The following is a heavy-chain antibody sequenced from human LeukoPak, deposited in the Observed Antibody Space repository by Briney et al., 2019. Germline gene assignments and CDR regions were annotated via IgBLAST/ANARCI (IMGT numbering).Heavy chain of an antibody. V-gene: IGHV4-4*07. Sequence: SETLSLTCTVSGGSISSYYWSWIRQPAGKGLEWIGRIYTSGSTNYNPSLKSRVTMSVDTSKNQFSLKLSSVTAADTAVYYCASWRSYYVLDFDYWAREPWSPSPQ. CDR1: GGSISSYY. D-gene: IGHD1-26*01. CDR2: IYTSGST. CDR3: ASWRSYYVLDFDY. J-gene: IGHJ4*02.